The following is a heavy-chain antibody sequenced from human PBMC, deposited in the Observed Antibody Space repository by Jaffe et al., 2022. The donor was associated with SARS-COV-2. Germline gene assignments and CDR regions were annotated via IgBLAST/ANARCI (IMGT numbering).Heavy chain of an antibody. CDR1: GFTFGDYA. V-gene: IGHV3-49*05. Sequence: EVQLVESGGGLVKPGRSLRLSCTASGFTFGDYAMSWFRQAPGKGLEWVGFIRSKAYGGTTEYAASVKGRFTISRDDSKSIAYLQMNSLKTEDTAVYYCTRVLTADILTGYQNYYYGMDVWGQGTTVTVSS. D-gene: IGHD3-9*01. CDR3: TRVLTADILTGYQNYYYGMDV. CDR2: IRSKAYGGTT. J-gene: IGHJ6*02.